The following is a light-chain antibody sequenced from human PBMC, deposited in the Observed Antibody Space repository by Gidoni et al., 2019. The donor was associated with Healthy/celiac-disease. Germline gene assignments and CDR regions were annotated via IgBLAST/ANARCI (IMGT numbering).Light chain of an antibody. CDR1: QSVTSSY. Sequence: EIVLTQSPGTLSLSPGERATLSCRASQSVTSSYLAWYQQNPGQAPRLLIYGASSRATGIPDRFSGSGSGTDFTLTISRLEPEDFAVYYCQQYGSSPPRTFGPGTKVDIK. CDR3: QQYGSSPPRT. J-gene: IGKJ3*01. V-gene: IGKV3-20*01. CDR2: GAS.